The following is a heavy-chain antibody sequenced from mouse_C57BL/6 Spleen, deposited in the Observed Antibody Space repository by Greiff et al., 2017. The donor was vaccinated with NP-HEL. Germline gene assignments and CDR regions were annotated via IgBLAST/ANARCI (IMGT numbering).Heavy chain of an antibody. V-gene: IGHV1-82*01. D-gene: IGHD1-1*01. CDR3: AREDYGRGDWYFDV. CDR1: GYAFSSSW. J-gene: IGHJ1*03. Sequence: VKLQQSGPELVKPGASVKISCKASGYAFSSSWMNWVKQRPGKGLEWIGRIYPGDGDTNYNGKFKGKATLTADKSSSTAYMQLSSLTSEDSAVYFCAREDYGRGDWYFDVWGTGTTVTVSS. CDR2: IYPGDGDT.